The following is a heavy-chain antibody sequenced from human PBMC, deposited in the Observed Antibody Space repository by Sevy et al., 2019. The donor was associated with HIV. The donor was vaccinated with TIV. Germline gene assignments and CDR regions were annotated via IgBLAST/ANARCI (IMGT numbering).Heavy chain of an antibody. CDR1: GGSISSSNW. CDR2: IYRSGST. CDR3: ARVGYYYGSGSYYPYYYYYMEV. V-gene: IGHV4-4*02. Sequence: SETLSLTCAVSGGSISSSNWWSWVRQPPGKGLEWIGEIYRSGSTNSNPSLKSRVTISVDKSKNQFSLKLSSVTAADTAVYYCARVGYYYGSGSYYPYYYYYMEVWGKGTTVTVSS. D-gene: IGHD3-10*01. J-gene: IGHJ6*03.